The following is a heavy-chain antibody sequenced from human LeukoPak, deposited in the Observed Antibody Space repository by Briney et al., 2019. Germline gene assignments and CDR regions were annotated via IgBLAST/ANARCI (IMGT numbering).Heavy chain of an antibody. CDR2: INHSGST. J-gene: IGHJ5*02. CDR3: ARTTKYQFKWAGFDP. V-gene: IGHV4-34*01. CDR1: GGSISNYF. D-gene: IGHD2-2*01. Sequence: SETLSLTCSVSGGSISNYFWTWIRQPPGKGLEWIGEINHSGSTNYNPSLKSRVTISVDTSKNQFSLKLSSVTAADTAVYYCARTTKYQFKWAGFDPWGQGTLVTVSS.